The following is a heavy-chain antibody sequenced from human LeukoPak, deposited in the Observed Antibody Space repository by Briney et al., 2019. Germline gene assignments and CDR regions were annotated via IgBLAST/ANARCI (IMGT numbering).Heavy chain of an antibody. D-gene: IGHD3-3*01. CDR2: IYYSGST. CDR1: GGSISSHY. J-gene: IGHJ5*02. V-gene: IGHV4-59*11. CDR3: ARKTTYYDFWSGYLPAGWFGP. Sequence: SETLSLTCTVSGGSISSHYWSWIRQPPGKGLEWIGYIYYSGSTNYNPSLKSRVTISVDTSKNQFSLKLSSVTAADTAVYYCARKTTYYDFWSGYLPAGWFGPRGQGTLVTVSS.